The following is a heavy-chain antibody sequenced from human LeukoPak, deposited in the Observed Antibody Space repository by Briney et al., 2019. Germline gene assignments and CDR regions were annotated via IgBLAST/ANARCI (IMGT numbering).Heavy chain of an antibody. CDR2: ISATDGST. CDR3: VACSSASCYGDRFDP. J-gene: IGHJ5*02. Sequence: GGSLRLSCEASGFTFASYAMTWVRQAPGKGPEWVSSISATDGSTYYAYSVRGRFTISRDNTKNTLFLQMSSLRAEDTALYYCVACSSASCYGDRFDPWGQGTLVTVSS. D-gene: IGHD2-2*01. V-gene: IGHV3-23*01. CDR1: GFTFASYA.